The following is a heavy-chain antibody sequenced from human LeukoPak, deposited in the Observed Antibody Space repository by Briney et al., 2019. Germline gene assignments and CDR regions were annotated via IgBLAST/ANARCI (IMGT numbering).Heavy chain of an antibody. V-gene: IGHV1-24*01. CDR2: FDPEDGET. Sequence: GASVKVSCKVSRYTLTELSMHWVRQAPGKGLEWMGGFDPEDGETIYAQKFQGRVTMTEDTSTDTAYMELSSLRSEDTAVYYCATGPPPVGGKPKILSLPSSYMDVWGKGTTVTVSS. J-gene: IGHJ6*03. CDR1: RYTLTELS. D-gene: IGHD2-15*01. CDR3: ATGPPPVGGKPKILSLPSSYMDV.